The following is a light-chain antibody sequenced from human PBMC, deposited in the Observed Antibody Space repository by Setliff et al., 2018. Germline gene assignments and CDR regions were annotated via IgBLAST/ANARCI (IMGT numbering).Light chain of an antibody. Sequence: QSVLTQPRSVSGSPEQSVTISCTGTSSDVGGYNYVSWYQQHPGKAPKFMIYDVSKRPSGVPDRFSGSKSGNTASLTISGLQAEDEADYYCCSYAGSYTSLYVFGTGTKVTVL. CDR2: DVS. CDR3: CSYAGSYTSLYV. CDR1: SSDVGGYNY. V-gene: IGLV2-11*01. J-gene: IGLJ1*01.